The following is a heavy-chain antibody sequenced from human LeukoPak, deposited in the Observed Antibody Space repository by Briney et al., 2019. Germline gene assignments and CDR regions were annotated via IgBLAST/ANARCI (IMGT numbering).Heavy chain of an antibody. V-gene: IGHV3-33*01. J-gene: IGHJ4*02. D-gene: IGHD6-19*01. CDR2: IWYDGSNK. Sequence: GGSLRPSCAASGFTFSSYGMNWVRQAPGKGLEWVAVIWYDGSNKYHADSVKGRFTISRDNSKSTLFLQMNSLRGEDTAVYYCVRLGSGWSFDYWGQGTLVTVSS. CDR3: VRLGSGWSFDY. CDR1: GFTFSSYG.